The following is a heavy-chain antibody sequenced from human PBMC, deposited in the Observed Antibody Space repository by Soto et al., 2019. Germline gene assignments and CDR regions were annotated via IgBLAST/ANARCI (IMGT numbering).Heavy chain of an antibody. CDR3: TKVEAPSMVFRGDRWFDP. V-gene: IGHV4-39*07. D-gene: IGHD2-21*01. J-gene: IGHJ5*02. CDR2: IYHSGNT. CDR1: GGSISSTTYY. Sequence: SETLSLTCTVSGGSISSTTYYWGWMRQPPGKGLEWIGEIYHSGNTNYNPSLESRIIISIDKSKNQFSLTLNSVTAADTAVYYCTKVEAPSMVFRGDRWFDPWGQGTLVTVSS.